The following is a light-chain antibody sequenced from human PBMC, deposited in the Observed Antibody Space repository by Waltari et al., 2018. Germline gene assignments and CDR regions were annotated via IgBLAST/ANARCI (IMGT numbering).Light chain of an antibody. Sequence: EIVMTQSPVTLSVSLGERATRSCRASQSVSSDLAWYHQKPVQAPRLLIYDASTRAAGLAARFSASGSGTEFTLTISSLQSEDFAVYYCQQYKYWPPLTFGGGTKVEIK. CDR3: QQYKYWPPLT. V-gene: IGKV3-15*01. CDR2: DAS. CDR1: QSVSSD. J-gene: IGKJ4*01.